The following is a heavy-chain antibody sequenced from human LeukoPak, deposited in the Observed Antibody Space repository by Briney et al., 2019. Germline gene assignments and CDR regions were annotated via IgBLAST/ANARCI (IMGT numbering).Heavy chain of an antibody. J-gene: IGHJ4*02. V-gene: IGHV4-39*07. CDR2: MYYSGST. CDR3: ARDLRRGYYFDY. CDR1: GRSISSSSYY. Sequence: PSETLSLTCTVSGRSISSSSYYWGWSRQPPGKGLEWLGSMYYSGSTYYNPSLKSRVTISVDTSKNQFSLKLSSVTAADTAVYYCARDLRRGYYFDYWGQGTLVTVSS.